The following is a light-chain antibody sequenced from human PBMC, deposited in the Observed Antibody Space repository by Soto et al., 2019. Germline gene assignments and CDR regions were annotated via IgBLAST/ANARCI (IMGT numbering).Light chain of an antibody. CDR2: RDS. V-gene: IGLV3-9*01. Sequence: SYELTQPLSVSVALGQTARITCGGNNIGSKNVHWYQQKPGQAPVLVIYRDSNRPSGIPERFSGSNSGNTATLTISRAQAGDEADYYCKVWDSSPVFGGGTKLTVL. J-gene: IGLJ2*01. CDR3: KVWDSSPV. CDR1: NIGSKN.